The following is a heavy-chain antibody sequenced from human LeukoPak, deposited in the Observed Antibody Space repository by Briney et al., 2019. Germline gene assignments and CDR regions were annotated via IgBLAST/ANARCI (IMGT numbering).Heavy chain of an antibody. CDR2: ISRNSGTI. CDR3: AKARAVAGRPLDY. CDR1: GFTLDDYA. J-gene: IGHJ4*02. V-gene: IGHV3-9*01. Sequence: PGRSLRLSCAASGFTLDDYAMHWVRQVPGKGLEWVSGISRNSGTIAYADSVKGRFTISRDNAMNSLYLQMNSLRLEDTALYYCAKARAVAGRPLDYWGQGTRVTVSS. D-gene: IGHD6-19*01.